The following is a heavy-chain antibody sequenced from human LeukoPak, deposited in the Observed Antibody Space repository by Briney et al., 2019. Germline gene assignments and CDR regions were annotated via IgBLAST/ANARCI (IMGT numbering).Heavy chain of an antibody. Sequence: SETLSLTCAVYGGSFSGYYWSWIRQPPGKGLEWIGEISHSGSTNYNPSLKSRVTISVDTSKNQFSLKLSSVTAADTAVYYCARVSVSYDFWSGLSYYFDYWGQGTLVTVSS. D-gene: IGHD3-3*01. V-gene: IGHV4-34*01. CDR3: ARVSVSYDFWSGLSYYFDY. CDR1: GGSFSGYY. J-gene: IGHJ4*02. CDR2: ISHSGST.